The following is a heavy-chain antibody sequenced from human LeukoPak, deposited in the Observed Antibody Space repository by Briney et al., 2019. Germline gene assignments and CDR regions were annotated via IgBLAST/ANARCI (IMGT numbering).Heavy chain of an antibody. CDR3: ARYRITMVRGVIFRFDP. CDR2: INPNSGGT. Sequence: GASVKVSCKASGYTFTGYYMHWVRQAPGQGLEWMGWINPNSGGTNYAQKFQGRVTMTRGTSISTAYMELSRLRSDDTAVYYCARYRITMVRGVIFRFDPWGQGTLVTVSS. CDR1: GYTFTGYY. D-gene: IGHD3-10*01. V-gene: IGHV1-2*02. J-gene: IGHJ5*02.